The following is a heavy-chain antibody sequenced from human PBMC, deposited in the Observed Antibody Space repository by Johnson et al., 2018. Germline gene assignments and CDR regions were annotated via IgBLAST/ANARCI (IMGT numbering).Heavy chain of an antibody. Sequence: QVQLQQSGPGLAKPSQTLSLTCAISGDSVSSNSAAWNWIRQSPSRGLEWLGRTYYRSKWYNDYAVSVKSRITINPDASKNQFSLQLHSVTPEDTAVDYCAKTRIAAAGRYYYHYMDVRGKGTTVTVSS. CDR2: TYYRSKWYN. V-gene: IGHV6-1*01. J-gene: IGHJ6*03. D-gene: IGHD6-13*01. CDR3: AKTRIAAAGRYYYHYMDV. CDR1: GDSVSSNSAA.